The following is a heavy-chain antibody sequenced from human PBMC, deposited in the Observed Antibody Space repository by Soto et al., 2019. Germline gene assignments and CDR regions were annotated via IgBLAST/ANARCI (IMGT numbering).Heavy chain of an antibody. CDR3: ARDLGYSDFGVHY. CDR2: IRVNNGDT. J-gene: IGHJ4*02. Sequence: QVQLVQSGAEVQKPGASVKVSCKASGYTFTNSGFSWVRQAPGQGLEWVGWIRVNNGDTHYAQQLQRRVTMTTDTATSTAFMELRSLRSDDTAVYYCARDLGYSDFGVHYWGQGTLITFSS. V-gene: IGHV1-18*01. CDR1: GYTFTNSG. D-gene: IGHD4-17*01.